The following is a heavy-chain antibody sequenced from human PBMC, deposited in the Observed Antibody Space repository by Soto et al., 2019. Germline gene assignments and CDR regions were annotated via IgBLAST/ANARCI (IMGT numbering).Heavy chain of an antibody. Sequence: EVQLVESGGGLVKPGGSLTLSCAASGFAFRSYNMNWVRQAPGKGLERVASISSGSSNIYYADSMKGRFTISRDNAKNSLFLQMDSLRAEDSAVYYCPSATVVAATFDFWGQGTLVTVSS. J-gene: IGHJ4*02. V-gene: IGHV3-21*01. CDR1: GFAFRSYN. CDR3: PSATVVAATFDF. D-gene: IGHD2-15*01. CDR2: ISSGSSNI.